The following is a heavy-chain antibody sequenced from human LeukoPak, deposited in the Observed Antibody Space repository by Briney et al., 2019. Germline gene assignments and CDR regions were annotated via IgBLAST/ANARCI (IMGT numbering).Heavy chain of an antibody. J-gene: IGHJ4*02. CDR3: ASLGNYYDFWSGYAL. D-gene: IGHD3-3*01. CDR2: IRYDGSNK. V-gene: IGHV3-30*02. CDR1: GFTFSSYG. Sequence: GGSLRLSCAASGFTFSSYGMHWVRQAPGKGLEWVAFIRYDGSNKYYADSVKGRFTISRDNSKNTVYLQMNSLRAEDTAVYYCASLGNYYDFWSGYALWGQGTLVTVSS.